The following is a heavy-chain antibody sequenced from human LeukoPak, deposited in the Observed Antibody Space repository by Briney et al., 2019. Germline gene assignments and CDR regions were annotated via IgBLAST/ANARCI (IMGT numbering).Heavy chain of an antibody. CDR1: GGSISSSSYY. Sequence: SETLSLTCTVSGGSISSSSYYWGWIRQPPGKGLEWIGSIYYSGSTYYNPSLKSRVTISVDTSKNQFSLKLSSVTAADTAVYYCAVEIVGAKSRFALGYWGQGTLVTVSS. J-gene: IGHJ4*02. V-gene: IGHV4-39*07. CDR2: IYYSGST. CDR3: AVEIVGAKSRFALGY. D-gene: IGHD1-26*01.